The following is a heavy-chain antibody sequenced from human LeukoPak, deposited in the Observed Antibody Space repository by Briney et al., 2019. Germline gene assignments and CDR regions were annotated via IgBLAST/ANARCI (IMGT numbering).Heavy chain of an antibody. V-gene: IGHV3-74*01. Sequence: GGSLRLSCAASGFTFSSYWMHWVRQAPGKGLVWVSRINGDGTTTSYADSVKGRFTISRDNSKNTLYLQMNSLRAEDTAVYYCARGDYYDSSGLDYWGQGTLVTVS. J-gene: IGHJ4*02. CDR3: ARGDYYDSSGLDY. CDR2: INGDGTTT. CDR1: GFTFSSYW. D-gene: IGHD3-22*01.